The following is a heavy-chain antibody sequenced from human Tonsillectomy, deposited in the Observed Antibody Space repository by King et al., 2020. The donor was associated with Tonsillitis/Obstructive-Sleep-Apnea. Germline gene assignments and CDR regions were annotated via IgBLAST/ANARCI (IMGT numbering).Heavy chain of an antibody. V-gene: IGHV2-5*02. D-gene: IGHD6-13*01. CDR2: IYWDDDK. CDR3: AHRSRTAAGSRWYYYSMDV. CDR1: GFSLSTSGVG. Sequence: QITLQESGPTLVNPTQTLTLTCTFSGFSLSTSGVGVGWIRQPPGKALEWLALIYWDDDKRYSPSLKSRLTITKDTSKNQVVLILTNMDPVDTATYYCAHRSRTAAGSRWYYYSMDVWGKGATVTVSS. J-gene: IGHJ6*03.